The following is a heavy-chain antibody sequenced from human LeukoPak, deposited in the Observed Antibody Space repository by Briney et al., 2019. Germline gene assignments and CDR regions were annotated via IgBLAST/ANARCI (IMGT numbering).Heavy chain of an antibody. D-gene: IGHD3-10*01. CDR3: ARAGYYYGSGSYYGMDV. J-gene: IGHJ6*02. V-gene: IGHV4-4*09. CDR1: GGSISSYY. Sequence: PSETLSLTCTVSGGSISSYYWSWIRQPPGKGLEWIGYIYSSGSTTYNPSLKGRVTMSVDTSKNQFSLKLSSVTAADTAVYYCARAGYYYGSGSYYGMDVWGQGTTVTVSS. CDR2: IYSSGST.